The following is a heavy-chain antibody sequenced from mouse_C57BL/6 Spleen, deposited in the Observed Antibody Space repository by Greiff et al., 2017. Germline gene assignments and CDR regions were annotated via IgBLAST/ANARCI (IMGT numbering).Heavy chain of an antibody. V-gene: IGHV1-69*01. D-gene: IGHD1-1*01. J-gene: IGHJ2*01. Sequence: QVQLQQPGAELVMPGASVKLSCKASGYTFTSYWMHWVKQRHGQGLEWIGEIDPSDSYTNYNQKFKGKSTLTVDKSSSPAYMQRSSLTSEDSAVYYCARTGGSFDYWGQGTTLTVSS. CDR3: ARTGGSFDY. CDR1: GYTFTSYW. CDR2: IDPSDSYT.